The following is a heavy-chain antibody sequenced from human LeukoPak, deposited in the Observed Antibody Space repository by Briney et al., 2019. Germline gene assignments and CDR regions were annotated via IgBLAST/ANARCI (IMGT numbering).Heavy chain of an antibody. V-gene: IGHV4-30-2*01. CDR2: IYHSGST. J-gene: IGHJ5*02. D-gene: IGHD3-22*01. CDR1: GGSISSGDYY. CDR3: ARTIVVVTTNWFDP. Sequence: SETLSLTCTVSGGSISSGDYYWSWIRQPPGKGLEWIGYIYHSGSTYYNPSLKSRVTISVDRSKNQFSLKLSSVTAADTAVYYCARTIVVVTTNWFDPWGQGTLVTVSS.